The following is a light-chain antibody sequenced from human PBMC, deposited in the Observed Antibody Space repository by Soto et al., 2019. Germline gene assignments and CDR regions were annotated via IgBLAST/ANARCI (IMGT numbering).Light chain of an antibody. J-gene: IGLJ3*02. CDR3: QTWATVPDWV. CDR2: LDSDGSH. Sequence: QPVLTQSPSASASLGASVKLTCTLSSGHSTYAIAWHHQQPEKGPRYLMKLDSDGSHSKGDGIPDRFSGSSSGAERYLTISSLQSEDEADYYCQTWATVPDWVFGGGTKLTVL. V-gene: IGLV4-69*01. CDR1: SGHSTYA.